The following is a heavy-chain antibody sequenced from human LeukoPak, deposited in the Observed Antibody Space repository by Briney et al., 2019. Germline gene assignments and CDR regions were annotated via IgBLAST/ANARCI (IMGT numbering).Heavy chain of an antibody. CDR2: ISAYNGNT. CDR3: ARDIVVVTAIPLDY. J-gene: IGHJ4*02. CDR1: GYTFTSYG. Sequence: ASVKVSCKASGYTFTSYGISWVRQAPGQGLEWMGWISAYNGNTNYAQKLQGRVTMTTDTSTSTAYMELRSLRPDDTAAYYCARDIVVVTAIPLDYWGQGTLVTVSS. V-gene: IGHV1-18*01. D-gene: IGHD2-21*02.